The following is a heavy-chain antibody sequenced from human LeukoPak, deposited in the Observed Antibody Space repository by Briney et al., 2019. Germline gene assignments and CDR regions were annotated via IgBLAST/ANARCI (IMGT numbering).Heavy chain of an antibody. CDR3: AKSRSGWSSPNDY. CDR1: GFTFDDYA. D-gene: IGHD6-19*01. CDR2: ISWNSGSI. Sequence: GRSLRLSCAASGFTFDDYAMHWVRQAPGRGLEWVSGISWNSGSIGYADSVKGRFTISRDNAKNSLYLQMNSLRAEDTALYYCAKSRSGWSSPNDYWGQGTLVTVSS. V-gene: IGHV3-9*01. J-gene: IGHJ4*02.